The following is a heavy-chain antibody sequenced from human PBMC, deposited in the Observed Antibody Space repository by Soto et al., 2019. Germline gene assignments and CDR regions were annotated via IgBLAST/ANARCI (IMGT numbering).Heavy chain of an antibody. CDR3: ARAPDTAMAFDY. V-gene: IGHV1-18*01. Sequence: ASVKVSCKASGYTSTSYGISWVRQAPGQGLEWMGLISANNGNTNYAQKLQGRVTMTTDTSTSTVYMELSSLRSEDTAVYYCARAPDTAMAFDYWGQGTLVTVSS. D-gene: IGHD5-18*01. CDR2: ISANNGNT. CDR1: GYTSTSYG. J-gene: IGHJ4*02.